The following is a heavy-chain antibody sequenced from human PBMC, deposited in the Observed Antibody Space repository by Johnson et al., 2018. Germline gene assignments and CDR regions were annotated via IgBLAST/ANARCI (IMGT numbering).Heavy chain of an antibody. J-gene: IGHJ5*02. D-gene: IGHD5-12*01. CDR3: AVGYDFNGWFDP. CDR1: GFTFTSSA. Sequence: QLVQSGPEVKKPGTSVKVSCKASGFTFTSSAVQWVRQARGQRLEWIGWIVVGSGNTNYAQKFQERVTITRDMSTSTAYMELSSLRSEDTAVYYCAVGYDFNGWFDPWGQGTLVTVSS. V-gene: IGHV1-58*01. CDR2: IVVGSGNT.